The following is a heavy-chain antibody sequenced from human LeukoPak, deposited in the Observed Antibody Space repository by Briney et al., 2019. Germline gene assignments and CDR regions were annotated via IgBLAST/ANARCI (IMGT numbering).Heavy chain of an antibody. CDR3: ARGDVDIVATIWGPYYMDV. Sequence: ASVKVSCKASGYTFTSCAMHWVRQAPGQRLEWMGWINAGNGNTKYSQEFQGRVTITRDTSASTAYMELSSLRSEDMAVYYCARGDVDIVATIWGPYYMDVWGKGTTVTVSS. CDR1: GYTFTSCA. CDR2: INAGNGNT. V-gene: IGHV1-3*03. D-gene: IGHD5-12*01. J-gene: IGHJ6*03.